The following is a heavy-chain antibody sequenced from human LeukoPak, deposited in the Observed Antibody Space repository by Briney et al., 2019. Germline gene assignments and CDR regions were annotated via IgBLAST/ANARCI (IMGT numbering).Heavy chain of an antibody. V-gene: IGHV1-3*01. CDR1: GYTFTSYA. CDR2: INAGNGNT. Sequence: ASVKVSCKASGYTFTSYAMHWVRQAPGQRLEWMGWINAGNGNTKYSQKFQGRVTITRDTSASTAYMELSSLRSEDTAVYYCARLTSWSYYFDYWGQATLVTVSS. J-gene: IGHJ4*02. D-gene: IGHD1-26*01. CDR3: ARLTSWSYYFDY.